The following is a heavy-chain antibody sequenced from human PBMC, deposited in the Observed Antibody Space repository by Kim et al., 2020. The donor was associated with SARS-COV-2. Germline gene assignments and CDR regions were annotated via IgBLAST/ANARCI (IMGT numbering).Heavy chain of an antibody. D-gene: IGHD2-15*01. CDR1: GFTFSDHY. CDR2: IRKKAHRYTT. J-gene: IGHJ4*02. Sequence: GGSLRLSCAASGFTFSDHYMDWVRQAPGKGLEWVGRIRKKAHRYTTEYAASVKGRFTISRDDSKSSLYLHMNSLKTEDTAVYYCASSRSGGIFDFWGQGTLVTVSS. CDR3: ASSRSGGIFDF. V-gene: IGHV3-72*01.